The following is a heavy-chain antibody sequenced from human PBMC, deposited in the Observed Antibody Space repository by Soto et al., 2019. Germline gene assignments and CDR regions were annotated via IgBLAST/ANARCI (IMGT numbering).Heavy chain of an antibody. Sequence: GASVKVSCKASGYTFTGYYMHWVRQAPGQGLEWMGWINPNSGGTNYAQKFQGRVTMTRGTSISTAYMGLSRLRSDDTAVYYCARENDYGGKGDAFDIWGQGTMVTVSS. CDR1: GYTFTGYY. D-gene: IGHD4-17*01. CDR2: INPNSGGT. J-gene: IGHJ3*02. V-gene: IGHV1-2*02. CDR3: ARENDYGGKGDAFDI.